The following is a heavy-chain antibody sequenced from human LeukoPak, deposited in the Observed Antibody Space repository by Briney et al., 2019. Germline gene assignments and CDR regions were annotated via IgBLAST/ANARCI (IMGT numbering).Heavy chain of an antibody. J-gene: IGHJ4*02. CDR3: ARSFSSRFSSPRRPYYFDY. CDR2: IRYDGKNK. V-gene: IGHV3-30*02. CDR1: GLTFSSYG. Sequence: GGSLRLSCAASGLTFSSYGMHWVRQAPGKGLESVAFIRYDGKNKYYADSVKGRFTISRDNSKNTLYLEMNSLKVEDTAIYYCARSFSSRFSSPRRPYYFDYWGQGTLVTVSS. D-gene: IGHD6-13*01.